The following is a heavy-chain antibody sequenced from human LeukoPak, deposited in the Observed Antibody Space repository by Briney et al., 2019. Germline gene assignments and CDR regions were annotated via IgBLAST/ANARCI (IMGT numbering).Heavy chain of an antibody. J-gene: IGHJ4*02. V-gene: IGHV6-1*01. CDR2: TYYRSKWYN. CDR1: GDSVSSNSAA. CDR3: ARASILTGLIFDY. D-gene: IGHD3-9*01. Sequence: SQTLSLTCAISGDSVSSNSAAWNWIRQSPSRGLEWLGRTYYRSKWYNDYAVSVKSRITINPDTSKNQFSLKLSSVTAAGTAVYYCARASILTGLIFDYWGQGTLVTVSS.